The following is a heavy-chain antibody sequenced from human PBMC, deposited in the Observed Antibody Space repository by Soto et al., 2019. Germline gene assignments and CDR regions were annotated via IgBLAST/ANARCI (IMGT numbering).Heavy chain of an antibody. Sequence: LGESLKISCKGSGYMFTDYWIGWVRQMPGKGLEWMGIIYPGDSDTRYSPSFQGQVTISADKSRDNAKNSMYLHMDSLRVEDTAVYYCARDPQGIAVDHSYYYGMDVWGQGTTVTVSS. J-gene: IGHJ6*02. CDR1: GYMFTDYW. CDR3: ARDPQGIAVDHSYYYGMDV. CDR2: IYPGDSDT. D-gene: IGHD6-19*01. V-gene: IGHV5-51*01.